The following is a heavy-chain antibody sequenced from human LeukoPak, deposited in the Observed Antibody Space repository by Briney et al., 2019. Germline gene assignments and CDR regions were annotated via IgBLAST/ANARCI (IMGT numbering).Heavy chain of an antibody. CDR1: GFTFSSYA. CDR2: IFGSGGST. Sequence: GGSLRLSCAASGFTFSSYAMYWVRQAPGKGLEWVSGIFGSGGSTHYADSVKGRFTISRDNSKNTVYLQMNSLRAEDTAVYYCAKTTTGYSSGRYPGWPVDYWGQGSLVTVSS. D-gene: IGHD6-19*01. V-gene: IGHV3-23*01. J-gene: IGHJ4*02. CDR3: AKTTTGYSSGRYPGWPVDY.